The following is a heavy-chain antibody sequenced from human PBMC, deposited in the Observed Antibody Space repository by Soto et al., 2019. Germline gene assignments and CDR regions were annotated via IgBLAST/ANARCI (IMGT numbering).Heavy chain of an antibody. D-gene: IGHD6-19*01. CDR3: ARVGSIAVAGIRPNYYYYYGMDV. CDR2: IIPIFGTA. V-gene: IGHV1-69*13. J-gene: IGHJ6*02. Sequence: ASVKVSCKASGGTFSSYAISWVRQAPGQGLEWMGGIIPIFGTANYAQKFQGRVTITADESTSTAYMELSSLRSEDTAVYYCARVGSIAVAGIRPNYYYYYGMDVWGQGTTVTVSS. CDR1: GGTFSSYA.